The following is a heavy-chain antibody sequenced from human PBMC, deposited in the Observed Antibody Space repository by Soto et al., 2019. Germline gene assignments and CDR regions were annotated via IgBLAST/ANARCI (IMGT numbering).Heavy chain of an antibody. V-gene: IGHV4-59*01. CDR1: GGSISSYY. CDR2: IYYSGST. CDR3: AREAFYYDSSGYHYYFDY. J-gene: IGHJ4*02. D-gene: IGHD3-22*01. Sequence: SETLSLTCTVSGGSISSYYWSWIRQPPGKGLEWIGYIYYSGSTNYNPSLKSRVTISVDTSKNQFSLKLSSVTAADTAVYYCAREAFYYDSSGYHYYFDYWGQGTLVTV.